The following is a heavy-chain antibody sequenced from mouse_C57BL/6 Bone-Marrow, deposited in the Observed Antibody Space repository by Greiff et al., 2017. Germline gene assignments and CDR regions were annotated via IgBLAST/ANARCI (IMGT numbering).Heavy chain of an antibody. J-gene: IGHJ2*01. CDR3: ASRGSLYYFDY. D-gene: IGHD3-3*01. Sequence: EVQLQQSGPELVKPGASVKISCKASGYSFTGYYMNWVKQSPEKSLEWIGEINPSTGGTTYNQKFKAKATLTVDKSSSTAYMQLKSLTSEDSAVYYCASRGSLYYFDYWGQGTTLTVSS. V-gene: IGHV1-42*01. CDR2: INPSTGGT. CDR1: GYSFTGYY.